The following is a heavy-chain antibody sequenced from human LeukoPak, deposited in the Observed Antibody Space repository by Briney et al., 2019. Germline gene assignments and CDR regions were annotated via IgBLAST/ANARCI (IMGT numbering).Heavy chain of an antibody. J-gene: IGHJ4*02. V-gene: IGHV3-30*18. CDR3: AKDYTLDY. D-gene: IGHD3-16*01. CDR2: ISYDGSNK. CDR1: GFTFSSYG. Sequence: GGSLRLSCAASGFTFSSYGMHWVRQAPGKGLEWVAVISYDGSNKYYADSVKGRFTISRDNSKSTLYLQMNSLRAEDTAVYYCAKDYTLDYWGQGTLVTVSS.